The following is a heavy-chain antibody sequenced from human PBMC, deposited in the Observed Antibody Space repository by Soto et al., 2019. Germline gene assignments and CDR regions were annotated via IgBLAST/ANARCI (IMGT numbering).Heavy chain of an antibody. D-gene: IGHD3-16*01. Sequence: SEKVSCKASGYTFTSYGISWVRQAPGQGLEWMGWISAYNGNTNYAQKLQGRVTMTTDTSTSTAYMELRSLRSDDTAVYYCALCTCLYYYYVMDFWGQGSTVTGS. V-gene: IGHV1-18*01. CDR3: ALCTCLYYYYVMDF. CDR1: GYTFTSYG. CDR2: ISAYNGNT. J-gene: IGHJ6*02.